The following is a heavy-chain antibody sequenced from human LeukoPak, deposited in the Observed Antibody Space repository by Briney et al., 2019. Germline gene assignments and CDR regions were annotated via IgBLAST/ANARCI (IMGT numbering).Heavy chain of an antibody. V-gene: IGHV3-30*18. J-gene: IGHJ4*02. CDR2: ISYDGSNK. Sequence: GGSLRLSCAASGFTFSSCGMHWVRQAPGKGLEWVAVISYDGSNKYYADSVKGRFTISRDNSKNTLYLQMNSLRAEDTAVYYCAKDPGYSSGWYGFDYWGQGTLVTVSS. CDR3: AKDPGYSSGWYGFDY. CDR1: GFTFSSCG. D-gene: IGHD6-19*01.